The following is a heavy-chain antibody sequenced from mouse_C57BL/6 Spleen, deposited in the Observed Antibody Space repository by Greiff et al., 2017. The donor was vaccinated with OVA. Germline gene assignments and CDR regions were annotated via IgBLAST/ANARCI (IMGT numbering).Heavy chain of an antibody. J-gene: IGHJ2*01. Sequence: VQLQQSGPELVKPGASVKISCKASGYSFTGYYMNWVKQSPEKSLEWIGEINPSTGGTTYNQKFKAKATLTVDKSSSTAYMQLKSLTSEDSAVYYCARSSGYDYDDYFDYWGQGTTLTVSS. D-gene: IGHD2-4*01. CDR2: INPSTGGT. CDR3: ARSSGYDYDDYFDY. V-gene: IGHV1-42*01. CDR1: GYSFTGYY.